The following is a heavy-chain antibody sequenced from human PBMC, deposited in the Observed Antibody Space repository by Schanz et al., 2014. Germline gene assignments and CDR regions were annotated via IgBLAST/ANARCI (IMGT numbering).Heavy chain of an antibody. Sequence: EVQLLESGGGLVEPGGSLRLSCAASGFSFSSYAMGWVRQARGKGLEWVSVIGVDGTTTYYADSVKGRFTISRDNAKNTLYLQMSSLRADDTAVYYCAKAADWPVTRFDPWGQGTLLTVSS. CDR3: AKAADWPVTRFDP. V-gene: IGHV3-23*01. J-gene: IGHJ5*02. CDR1: GFSFSSYA. D-gene: IGHD3-9*01. CDR2: IGVDGTTT.